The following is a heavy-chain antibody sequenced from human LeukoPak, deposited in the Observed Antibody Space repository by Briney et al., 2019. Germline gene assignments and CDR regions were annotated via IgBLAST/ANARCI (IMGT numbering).Heavy chain of an antibody. J-gene: IGHJ4*02. CDR2: IYSGGDT. CDR1: GFTVSSNY. D-gene: IGHD1-7*01. CDR3: AAKVELRSNGPYFNS. V-gene: IGHV3-53*01. Sequence: GGSLSLSCAPSGFTVSSNYMSWFRQAPGKGLEWVSVIYSGGDTFYADSVKGRFTISRDNSKNTLYLQMNSLRAEDTAVYYCAAKVELRSNGPYFNSWGQGTLVTVSS.